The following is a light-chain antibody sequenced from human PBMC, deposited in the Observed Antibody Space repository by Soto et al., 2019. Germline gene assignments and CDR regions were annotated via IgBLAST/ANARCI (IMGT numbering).Light chain of an antibody. CDR2: EDN. Sequence: NFMLTQPHSVSESPGKTVTISCTGNSVSIANNYVYVQWYQQRPGSAPTTVIYEDNQRPSGVPDRFSGSIDSSSNSASLTISGLKTEDEADYYCQSYDSNSVLFGGGTKVTVL. CDR1: SVSIANNY. CDR3: QSYDSNSVL. J-gene: IGLJ2*01. V-gene: IGLV6-57*02.